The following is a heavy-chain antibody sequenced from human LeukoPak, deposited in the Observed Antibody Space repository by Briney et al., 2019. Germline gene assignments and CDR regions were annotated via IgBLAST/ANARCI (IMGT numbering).Heavy chain of an antibody. V-gene: IGHV4-59*01. CDR3: ARAPPYYYGSGSLGSYYYGMDV. J-gene: IGHJ6*02. D-gene: IGHD3-10*01. CDR1: GGSLSRNY. CDR2: VYNSGST. Sequence: SETLSLTCTVSGGSLSRNYWSWIRQPPGKGLEWIGYVYNSGSTNYNPSLKSRVAISIDTSKNQFSLKLSSVTAADTAMYYCARAPPYYYGSGSLGSYYYGMDVWGQGPMVTVSS.